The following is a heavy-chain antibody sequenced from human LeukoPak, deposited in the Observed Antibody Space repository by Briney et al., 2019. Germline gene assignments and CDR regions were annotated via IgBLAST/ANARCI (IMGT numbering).Heavy chain of an antibody. Sequence: SETLSLTCTVSGGSIYAYYWSWIRQPAGKGLEWIGRIYTSGSTNYNPSLKSRVTISVDTPKNHFSLKLSSVTAADTAVYYCAGTDSSGYYNFDYWGQGTLVTVSS. V-gene: IGHV4-4*07. D-gene: IGHD3-22*01. J-gene: IGHJ4*02. CDR3: AGTDSSGYYNFDY. CDR1: GGSIYAYY. CDR2: IYTSGST.